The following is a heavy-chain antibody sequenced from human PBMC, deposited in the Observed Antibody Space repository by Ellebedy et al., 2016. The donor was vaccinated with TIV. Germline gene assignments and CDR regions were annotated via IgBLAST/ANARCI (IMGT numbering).Heavy chain of an antibody. Sequence: GESLKISCAASGFTFGCCAMSWVRQAPGQGLEWVSVLSNGGDTTYADSVKGRFTISRDNSKNTLYLQMNSLRADDTAIYYCAKLGGVLSWYADYWGLGTLVTVSS. J-gene: IGHJ4*02. CDR2: LSNGGDTT. CDR1: GFTFGCCA. D-gene: IGHD6-13*01. V-gene: IGHV3-23*01. CDR3: AKLGGVLSWYADY.